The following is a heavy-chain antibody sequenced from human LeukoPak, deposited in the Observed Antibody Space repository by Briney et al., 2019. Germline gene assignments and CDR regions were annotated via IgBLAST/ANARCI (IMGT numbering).Heavy chain of an antibody. CDR2: IYSGGST. D-gene: IGHD3-10*01. V-gene: IGHV3-66*01. Sequence: GGSLRLSCAASGFTVSSNYMSWVRQAPGKGLEWVSVIYSGGSTSYADSVKGRFTISRDNSKNTLYFQINNLRAEDTAVYYCARDLYGSGSYYNFDYWGQGTLVTVSS. CDR1: GFTVSSNY. CDR3: ARDLYGSGSYYNFDY. J-gene: IGHJ4*02.